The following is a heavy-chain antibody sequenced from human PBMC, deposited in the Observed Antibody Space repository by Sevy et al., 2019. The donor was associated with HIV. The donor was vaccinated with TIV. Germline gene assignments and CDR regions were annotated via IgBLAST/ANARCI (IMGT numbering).Heavy chain of an antibody. D-gene: IGHD3-22*01. J-gene: IGHJ4*02. CDR1: GFTFSSYS. V-gene: IGHV3-21*01. Sequence: GGSLRLSCAASGFTFSSYSMNWVPQAPGKGLEWVSSISSSSSYIYYADSVKGRFTISRDNAKNSLYLQMNSLRAKDTAVYYCARNYYDSSGPLPIDYWGQGTLVTVSS. CDR3: ARNYYDSSGPLPIDY. CDR2: ISSSSSYI.